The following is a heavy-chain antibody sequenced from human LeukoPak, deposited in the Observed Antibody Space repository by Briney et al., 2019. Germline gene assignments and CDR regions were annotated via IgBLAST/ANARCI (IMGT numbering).Heavy chain of an antibody. CDR2: ISSSGSTI. CDR1: GFTFSSYE. Sequence: GGSLRLSCAASGFTFSSYEMNWVRQAPGKGLEWVSYISSSGSTIYYADSVKGRFTISRGNAKNSLYLQMNSLRAEDTALYYCAKVPAAAGQNYFDYWGQGTLVTVSS. J-gene: IGHJ4*02. V-gene: IGHV3-48*03. CDR3: AKVPAAAGQNYFDY. D-gene: IGHD6-13*01.